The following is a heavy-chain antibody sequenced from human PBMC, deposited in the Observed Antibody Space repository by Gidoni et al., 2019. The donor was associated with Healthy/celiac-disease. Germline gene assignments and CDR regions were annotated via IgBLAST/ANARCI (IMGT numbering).Heavy chain of an antibody. V-gene: IGHV4-39*01. CDR2: IYYSGST. J-gene: IGHJ6*02. Sequence: GWIRQPPGKGLEWIGSIYYSGSTYYNPSLKSRVTISVDTSKNQFSLKLSSVTAADTAVYYCARPRAGGMDVWGQGTTVTVSS. CDR3: ARPRAGGMDV.